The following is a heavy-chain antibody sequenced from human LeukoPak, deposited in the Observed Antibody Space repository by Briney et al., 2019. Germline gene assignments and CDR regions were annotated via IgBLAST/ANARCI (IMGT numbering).Heavy chain of an antibody. D-gene: IGHD2-15*01. V-gene: IGHV3-23*01. CDR3: AKAGYCSGGSCPAPSLNWFDP. Sequence: SGGSLRLSCAASGFTFSSYAMSWVRQAPGKGLEWVSAISGSGGSTYYADSVKGRFTISRDNSKNTLYLQMNSPRAEDTAVYYCAKAGYCSGGSCPAPSLNWFDPWGQGTLVTVSS. CDR1: GFTFSSYA. J-gene: IGHJ5*02. CDR2: ISGSGGST.